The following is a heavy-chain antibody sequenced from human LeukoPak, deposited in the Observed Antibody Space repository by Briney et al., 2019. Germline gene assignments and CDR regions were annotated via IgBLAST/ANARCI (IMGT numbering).Heavy chain of an antibody. CDR1: GFPFSSYS. D-gene: IGHD3-10*01. CDR3: ARGYASGNFYY. CDR2: ISSSSDTI. V-gene: IGHV3-48*02. Sequence: PGGSLRLSCAASGFPFSSYSMSLFRQAPGKGLEWVSFISSSSDTIYYGDSVKGRFTISRDNAKNSVYLQMNSLRDEDTAVYYCARGYASGNFYYWGQGTLVTVPS. J-gene: IGHJ4*02.